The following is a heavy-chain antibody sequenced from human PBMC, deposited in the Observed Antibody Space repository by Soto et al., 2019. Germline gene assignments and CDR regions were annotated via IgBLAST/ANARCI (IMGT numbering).Heavy chain of an antibody. CDR3: AKDSNKYSSSLRGRYFDY. Sequence: EVQLLESGGGLVQRGGSLRLSCAASGFPFSSYVTSWVRQAPGKGLEWVSGISGGGSNTFYADSVKGRFTISRDNSKNTLLLQMNSLGAEDTAVYYCAKDSNKYSSSLRGRYFDYWGQGIGFTVSS. J-gene: IGHJ4*02. CDR2: ISGGGSNT. V-gene: IGHV3-23*01. CDR1: GFPFSSYV. D-gene: IGHD4-4*01.